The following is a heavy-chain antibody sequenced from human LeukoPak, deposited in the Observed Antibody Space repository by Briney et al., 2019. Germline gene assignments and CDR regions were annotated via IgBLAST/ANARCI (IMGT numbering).Heavy chain of an antibody. D-gene: IGHD3-10*01. Sequence: SGPTLVKPTQTLTLTCTFSGFSLSTSGVGVGWIRQPPGKALEWLALIYWNDDKRYSPSLKSRLTITKDTSKNQVVLTMTNMDPVDTATYYCAHRGPTMVRGVHLFAWFDPWSQGTLVTVSS. J-gene: IGHJ5*02. V-gene: IGHV2-5*01. CDR2: IYWNDDK. CDR1: GFSLSTSGVG. CDR3: AHRGPTMVRGVHLFAWFDP.